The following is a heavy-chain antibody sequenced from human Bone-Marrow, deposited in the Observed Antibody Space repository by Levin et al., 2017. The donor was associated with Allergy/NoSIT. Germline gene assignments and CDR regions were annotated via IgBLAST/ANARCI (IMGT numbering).Heavy chain of an antibody. CDR2: IFSNDEK. CDR3: ARMSYSNYAYYYYGMDV. D-gene: IGHD4-11*01. J-gene: IGHJ6*02. Sequence: SGPTLVKPPETLTLTCTVSGFSLSNARMGVSWIRQPPGKALEWLAHIFSNDEKSYSTSLKSRLTISKDTSKSQVVLTMTNMDPVDTATYYCARMSYSNYAYYYYGMDVWGQGTTVTVSS. CDR1: GFSLSNARMG. V-gene: IGHV2-26*01.